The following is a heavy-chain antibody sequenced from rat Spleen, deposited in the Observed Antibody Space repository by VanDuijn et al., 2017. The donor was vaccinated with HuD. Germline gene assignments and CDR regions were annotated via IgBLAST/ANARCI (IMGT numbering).Heavy chain of an antibody. D-gene: IGHD1-1*01. J-gene: IGHJ4*01. V-gene: IGHV5S10*01. CDR3: ASHRHYTVYIMDA. Sequence: EVQLVESGGGLVQPGRSLSCAASGFTFSSSPMAWVRQAPKKGLEWVATIIYDGSRTYYRDSVKGRFTISRDNAKSTLYLQMDSLRSEDTATYYCASHRHYTVYIMDAWGQGASVTVSS. CDR1: GFTFSSSP. CDR2: IIYDGSRT.